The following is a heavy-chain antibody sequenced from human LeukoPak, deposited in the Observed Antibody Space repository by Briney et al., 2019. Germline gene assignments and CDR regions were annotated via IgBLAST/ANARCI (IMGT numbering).Heavy chain of an antibody. Sequence: PGGSLRLSCAASGFTFSSYSMNWVRQAPGKGLEWVSYISSSSSTIYYADSVKGRFTISRDNAKNSLYLQMNSLRAEDTAVYYCATGYSSSWYGNRGYFQHWGQGTLVTVSS. CDR2: ISSSSSTI. J-gene: IGHJ1*01. CDR1: GFTFSSYS. D-gene: IGHD6-13*01. V-gene: IGHV3-48*04. CDR3: ATGYSSSWYGNRGYFQH.